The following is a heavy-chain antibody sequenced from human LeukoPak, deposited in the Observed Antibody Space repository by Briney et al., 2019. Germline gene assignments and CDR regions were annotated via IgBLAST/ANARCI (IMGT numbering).Heavy chain of an antibody. Sequence: SSGTLSLTCTVSGGSISSGDYYWSWIRQPPGKGLEWIGYIYYSGSTYYNPSLKSRVTISVDTSKNQFSLKLSSVTAADTAVYYCASSKEYQLLKNDYWGQGTLVTVSS. D-gene: IGHD2-2*01. CDR1: GGSISSGDYY. J-gene: IGHJ4*02. CDR2: IYYSGST. CDR3: ASSKEYQLLKNDY. V-gene: IGHV4-30-4*08.